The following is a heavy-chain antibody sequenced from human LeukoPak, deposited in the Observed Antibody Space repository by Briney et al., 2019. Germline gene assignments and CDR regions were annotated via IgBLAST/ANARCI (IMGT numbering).Heavy chain of an antibody. CDR3: AGSFGDVKNF. V-gene: IGHV3-7*01. J-gene: IGHJ4*01. CDR1: GFNFRDHW. D-gene: IGHD3-10*01. Sequence: GGSLRLSCAGSGFNFRDHWMSWLRQAPGKGPEWVAHIKPDGSEEYYVDSAKGRFIISRDDARNSLSLQMNSLRAEDTAVYYCAGSFGDVKNFWGQGTLVTVSS. CDR2: IKPDGSEE.